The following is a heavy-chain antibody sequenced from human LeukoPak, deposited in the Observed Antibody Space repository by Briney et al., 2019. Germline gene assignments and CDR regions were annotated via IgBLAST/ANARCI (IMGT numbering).Heavy chain of an antibody. CDR1: GFTFSSYG. CDR2: IWYDGSNK. Sequence: PGGSLRLSCAASGFTFSSYGMHWVRQAPGKGLEWVAVIWYDGSNKYYADSVKGRFTISRDNSKNTLYLQMNSLRAEDTAVYYCARGVQGGYAQYYFDYWGQGTLVTVSS. J-gene: IGHJ4*02. D-gene: IGHD5-12*01. V-gene: IGHV3-33*01. CDR3: ARGVQGGYAQYYFDY.